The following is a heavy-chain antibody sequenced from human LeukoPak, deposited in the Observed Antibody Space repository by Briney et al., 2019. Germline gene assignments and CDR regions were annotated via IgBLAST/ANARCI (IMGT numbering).Heavy chain of an antibody. CDR1: GFGFGDHG. CDR3: ARAPITSPFYFDH. J-gene: IGHJ4*02. CDR2: INWSGGST. Sequence: PGGSLRLSCSASGFGFGDHGMSWVRQVPGKGLEWVSGINWSGGSTGYADPVRGRFTISRDNAKHSLYLQMDSLTAEDTALYYCARAPITSPFYFDHWGQGTLVTVSS. D-gene: IGHD2-2*01. V-gene: IGHV3-20*04.